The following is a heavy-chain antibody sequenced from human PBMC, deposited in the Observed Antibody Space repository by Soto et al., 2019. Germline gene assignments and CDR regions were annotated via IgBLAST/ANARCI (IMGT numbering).Heavy chain of an antibody. CDR3: ARAGGSIVLDY. Sequence: LRLSCAASGFTFSSYGMHWVRQAPGKGLEWVAVIWYDGSNKYYADSVKGRFTISRDNSKNTLYLQMNSLRAEDTAVYYCARAGGSIVLDYWGQGTLVTVSS. CDR2: IWYDGSNK. D-gene: IGHD1-26*01. V-gene: IGHV3-33*01. J-gene: IGHJ4*02. CDR1: GFTFSSYG.